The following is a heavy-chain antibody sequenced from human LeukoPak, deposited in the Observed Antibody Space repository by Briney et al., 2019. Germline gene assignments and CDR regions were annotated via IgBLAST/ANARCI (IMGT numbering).Heavy chain of an antibody. V-gene: IGHV1-18*01. CDR3: ARSPASIAVAGTGYFDY. D-gene: IGHD6-19*01. J-gene: IGHJ4*02. Sequence: APVKVSCKASGYTFTSYGISWVRQAPGQGLEWMGWISAYNGNTNYAQKLQGRVTMTTDTSTSTAYMELRSLRSDDTAVYYCARSPASIAVAGTGYFDYWGQGTLVTVSS. CDR1: GYTFTSYG. CDR2: ISAYNGNT.